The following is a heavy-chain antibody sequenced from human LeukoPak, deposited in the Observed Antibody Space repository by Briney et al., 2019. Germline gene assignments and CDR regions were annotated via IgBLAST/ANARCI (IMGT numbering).Heavy chain of an antibody. J-gene: IGHJ4*02. CDR3: ARDPSRHYYYDSSGYFDY. V-gene: IGHV1-18*01. D-gene: IGHD3-22*01. CDR1: GYTFTSYG. Sequence: GASVKVSCKASGYTFTSYGISWLRQAPGQGLEWMGWISAYNGNTNYAQKLQGRVTMTTDTSTSTAYMELRSLRSDDTAVYYCARDPSRHYYYDSSGYFDYWGQGTLVTVSS. CDR2: ISAYNGNT.